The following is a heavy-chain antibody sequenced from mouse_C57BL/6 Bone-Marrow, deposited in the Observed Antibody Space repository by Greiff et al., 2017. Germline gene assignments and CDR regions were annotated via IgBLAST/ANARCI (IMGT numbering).Heavy chain of an antibody. D-gene: IGHD2-3*01. V-gene: IGHV1-5*01. CDR1: GYTFTSYW. CDR2: IYPGNSDT. Sequence: VQLQQSGTVLARPGASVKMSCKTSGYTFTSYWMHWVKQRPGQGLEWIGAIYPGNSDTSYNQKFKGKAKLTAVTSASTAYMELSSLTNEDSAVSYCTRKGWLLRGGAMDYWGQGTSGTVSS. CDR3: TRKGWLLRGGAMDY. J-gene: IGHJ4*01.